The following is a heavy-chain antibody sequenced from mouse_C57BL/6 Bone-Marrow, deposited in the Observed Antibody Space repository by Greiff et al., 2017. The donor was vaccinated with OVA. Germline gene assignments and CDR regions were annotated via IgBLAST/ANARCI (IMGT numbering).Heavy chain of an antibody. Sequence: EVQLQQSGPELVKPGASVKISCKASGYSFTDYNMNWVKQSNGKSLEWIGVINPNYGTTSYNQKFKGKATLTVDQSSSTAYMQLNSLTSEDSADYYCARREYGNGDYYAMDYWGQEDSVTVSS. V-gene: IGHV1-39*01. D-gene: IGHD2-1*01. J-gene: IGHJ4*01. CDR1: GYSFTDYN. CDR2: INPNYGTT. CDR3: ARREYGNGDYYAMDY.